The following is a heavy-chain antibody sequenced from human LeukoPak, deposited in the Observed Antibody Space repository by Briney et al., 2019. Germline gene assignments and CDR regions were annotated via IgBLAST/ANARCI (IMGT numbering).Heavy chain of an antibody. CDR1: GFTFSSYE. D-gene: IGHD2-2*01. CDR3: LPAVDY. Sequence: GGSLRLSCAASGFTFSSYEMNWVRQSPGKGLEWISYISSSGTTIYYADSVKGRFTISRDNAKNSLYLQMNSLRVEDTAVYHCLPAVDYWGQGTLVTVSS. J-gene: IGHJ4*02. V-gene: IGHV3-48*03. CDR2: ISSSGTTI.